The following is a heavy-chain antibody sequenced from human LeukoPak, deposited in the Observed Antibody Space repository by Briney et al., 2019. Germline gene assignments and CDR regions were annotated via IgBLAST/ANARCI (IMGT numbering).Heavy chain of an antibody. Sequence: GGSLRLSCAASGFTFSSYEMNWVRQAPGQGLEWVSYISSSGSTIYHADSVKGRFTISRDNAKNSLYLQMNSLRAEDTAVYYCARGVWLEYYYYGMDVWGQGTTVTVSS. CDR1: GFTFSSYE. D-gene: IGHD3-16*01. CDR3: ARGVWLEYYYYGMDV. CDR2: ISSSGSTI. V-gene: IGHV3-48*03. J-gene: IGHJ6*02.